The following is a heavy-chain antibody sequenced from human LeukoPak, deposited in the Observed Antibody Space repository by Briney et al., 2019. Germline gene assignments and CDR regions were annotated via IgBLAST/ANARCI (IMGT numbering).Heavy chain of an antibody. D-gene: IGHD3-10*01. CDR2: INAGNGNT. CDR3: ARDYYGSGSAFDP. Sequence: ASVKVSCKASGGTFSSYAISWVRQAPGQGLEWMGWINAGNGNTKYSQKFQGRVTITRDTSASTAYMELSSLRSEDTAVYYCARDYYGSGSAFDPWGQGTLVTVSS. J-gene: IGHJ5*02. V-gene: IGHV1-3*01. CDR1: GGTFSSYA.